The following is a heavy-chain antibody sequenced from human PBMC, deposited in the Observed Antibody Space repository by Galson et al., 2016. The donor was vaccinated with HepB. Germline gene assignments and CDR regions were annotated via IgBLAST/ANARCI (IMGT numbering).Heavy chain of an antibody. CDR1: GFTFSGYA. V-gene: IGHV3-23*01. CDR3: VRAYTAMDTGVDY. J-gene: IGHJ4*02. D-gene: IGHD5-18*01. Sequence: SLRLSCAASGFTFSGYAMSWVRQAPGKGLEWVSAISESGGTIYYADSVKGRFTISRDNSKNTLHLQMNSLIDEDTAVYYCVRAYTAMDTGVDYWGQGTLVTVSS. CDR2: ISESGGTI.